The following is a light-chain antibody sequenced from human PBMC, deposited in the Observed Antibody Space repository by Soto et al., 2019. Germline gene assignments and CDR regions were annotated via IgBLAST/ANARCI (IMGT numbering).Light chain of an antibody. J-gene: IGKJ1*01. CDR2: GAS. Sequence: ENVLTQFPGTLSLSPGERATLSCRASQSVSSNYLAWYQQKPGQAPRLLIYGASSRAAGIPDRFRGSGSGTDFTLTISRLEPEDFAVYYCHHFGSSPPWPFGQGTKVEMK. V-gene: IGKV3-20*01. CDR1: QSVSSNY. CDR3: HHFGSSPPWP.